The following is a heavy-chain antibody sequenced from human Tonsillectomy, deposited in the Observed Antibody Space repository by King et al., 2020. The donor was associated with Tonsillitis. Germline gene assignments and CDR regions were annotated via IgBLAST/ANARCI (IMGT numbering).Heavy chain of an antibody. V-gene: IGHV3-9*01. J-gene: IGHJ6*02. Sequence: VQLVESGGGLVQPGRSLRLSCAASGFTFDNYAMHWVRQAPGKGLEWVSCISWNSGRRGNAVSVKGRFTISRDNAKNSLYLQMNSLRAEVTALYYCAKDLGEGSGSYYYGMDVWGQGTTVTVSS. CDR2: ISWNSGRR. D-gene: IGHD3-10*01. CDR3: AKDLGEGSGSYYYGMDV. CDR1: GFTFDNYA.